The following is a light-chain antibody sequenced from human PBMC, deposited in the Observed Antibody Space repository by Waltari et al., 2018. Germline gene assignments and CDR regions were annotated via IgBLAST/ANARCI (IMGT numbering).Light chain of an antibody. CDR3: QVWDGTTDHPYVV. CDR1: NIGNRR. J-gene: IGLJ2*01. CDR2: DES. V-gene: IGLV3-21*02. Sequence: SYVLTQPPSVSVAPGQPARITCGGSNIGNRRVYWYQQKPGQAPLLVIYDESDRPSGIPDRFSGSKSGTTATLTISGVEAGDEAEYYCQVWDGTTDHPYVVFGGGTKLTVL.